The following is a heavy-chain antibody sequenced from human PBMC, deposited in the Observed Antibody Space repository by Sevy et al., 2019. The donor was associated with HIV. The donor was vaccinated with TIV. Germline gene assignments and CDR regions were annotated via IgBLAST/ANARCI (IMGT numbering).Heavy chain of an antibody. D-gene: IGHD6-13*01. CDR1: GFIFSSNA. CDR3: ARVPGAVIAAGPYHFDY. CDR2: ISYDGSNK. Sequence: GGSLRLSCAASGFIFSSNAMHWVRQAPGKGLEWVSVISYDGSNKEYADSVKGRFTIPRDNAKNTLYLQMNSPRPEDTAVYYCARVPGAVIAAGPYHFDYWGQGTLVTVSS. J-gene: IGHJ4*02. V-gene: IGHV3-30*04.